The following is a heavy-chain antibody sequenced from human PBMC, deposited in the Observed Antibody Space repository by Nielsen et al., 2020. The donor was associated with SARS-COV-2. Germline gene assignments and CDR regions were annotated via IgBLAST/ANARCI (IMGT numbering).Heavy chain of an antibody. CDR1: GYTFTGYY. V-gene: IGHV1-2*04. Sequence: ASVKVSCKASGYTFTGYYMHWVRQAPGQGLEWMGWINPNSGGTNYAQKFQGWVTMTRDTSISTAYMELSRLRSDDTAVYYCARGTFLEWYYYYGMDVWGQGTTVTVSS. D-gene: IGHD3-3*01. CDR3: ARGTFLEWYYYYGMDV. CDR2: INPNSGGT. J-gene: IGHJ6*02.